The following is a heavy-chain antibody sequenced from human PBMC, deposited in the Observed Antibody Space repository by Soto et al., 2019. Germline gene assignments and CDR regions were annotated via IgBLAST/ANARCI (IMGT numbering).Heavy chain of an antibody. CDR2: IFHNGNT. Sequence: PSETLSLTCSVSGDSMRRGNYYWTWIRQRPGKALEWVGSIFHNGNTYYNSSLNRRLTMSVDASRNHFSLILTSVTSADTAVYYCARAFYDLLRRTTWFDPWGRGTLVTVSS. CDR3: ARAFYDLLRRTTWFDP. J-gene: IGHJ5*02. D-gene: IGHD3-9*01. V-gene: IGHV4-31*03. CDR1: GDSMRRGNYY.